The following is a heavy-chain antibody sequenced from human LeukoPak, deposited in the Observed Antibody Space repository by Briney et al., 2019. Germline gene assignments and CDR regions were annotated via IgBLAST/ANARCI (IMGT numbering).Heavy chain of an antibody. Sequence: SKTLSLTCAVYGESFSAYYWSXXXXSXGXXLXXXADINHRGDTNYNPSVKSRVTISIDTSKXQFSLKVRSLTAAGTAVYYCARGPTISETGYFDFWGQGTLVTVSS. CDR3: ARGPTISETGYFDF. CDR2: INHRGDT. V-gene: IGHV4-34*01. J-gene: IGHJ4*03. CDR1: GESFSAYY. D-gene: IGHD1-1*01.